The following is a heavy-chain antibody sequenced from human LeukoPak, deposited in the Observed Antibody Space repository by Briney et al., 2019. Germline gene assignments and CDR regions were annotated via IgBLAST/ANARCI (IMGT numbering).Heavy chain of an antibody. D-gene: IGHD1-26*01. CDR3: ACGYYFILY. J-gene: IGHJ4*02. CDR2: IKEDGSEK. CDR1: GGSISHDNW. V-gene: IGHV3-7*01. Sequence: PSGTLSLTCVVSGGSISHDNWWSWVRQPPGKGLEWVANIKEDGSEKNYLDSVKGRFTISRDNAKNSLYLQMNSLRAEDTAMYYCACGYYFILYWGQGTLVTVSS.